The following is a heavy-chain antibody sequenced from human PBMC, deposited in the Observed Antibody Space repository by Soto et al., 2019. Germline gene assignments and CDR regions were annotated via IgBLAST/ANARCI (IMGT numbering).Heavy chain of an antibody. J-gene: IGHJ6*02. CDR2: INPSGGST. V-gene: IGHV1-46*01. CDR3: ARDRPLGTMIVVEIYYYGMDV. CDR1: GYTFTSYY. Sequence: ASVKVSCKASGYTFTSYYMHWVRQAPGQGLEWMGIINPSGGSTSYAQKFQGRVTMTRDTSTSTVYMELSSLRSEDTAVYYCARDRPLGTMIVVEIYYYGMDVWGQGTTVTVS. D-gene: IGHD3-22*01.